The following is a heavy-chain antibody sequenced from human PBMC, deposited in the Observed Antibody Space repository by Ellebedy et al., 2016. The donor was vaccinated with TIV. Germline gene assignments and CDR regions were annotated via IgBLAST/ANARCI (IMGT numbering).Heavy chain of an antibody. CDR3: ARGRSSTYDYGDYDIRAYFDY. Sequence: SVKVSCXASGGTFSSYAISWVRQAPGQGLEWMGGIIPIFGTANYAQKFQGRVTITADESTSTAYMELSSLRSEDTAVYYCARGRSSTYDYGDYDIRAYFDYWGQGTLVTVSS. CDR1: GGTFSSYA. V-gene: IGHV1-69*13. J-gene: IGHJ4*02. D-gene: IGHD4-17*01. CDR2: IIPIFGTA.